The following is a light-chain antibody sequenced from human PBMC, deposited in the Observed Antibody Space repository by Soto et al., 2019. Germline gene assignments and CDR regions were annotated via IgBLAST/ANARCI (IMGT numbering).Light chain of an antibody. CDR3: QQYNNWWT. CDR1: QSVSNN. Sequence: EIVMTQSPATLSVSPGERATLSCRASQSVSNNLAWYQQKPGQAPRLLIYGASTRATGIPARFSGSGSGTEFTLTISSLQSEDFALYYCQQYNNWWTFGQGTKVEIK. V-gene: IGKV3-15*01. CDR2: GAS. J-gene: IGKJ1*01.